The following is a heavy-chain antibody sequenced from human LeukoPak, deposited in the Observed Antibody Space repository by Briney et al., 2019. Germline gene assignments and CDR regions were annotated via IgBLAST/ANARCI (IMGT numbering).Heavy chain of an antibody. J-gene: IGHJ4*02. CDR2: INHSGST. V-gene: IGHV4-34*01. Sequence: PSETLSLTCAVYGGSFSGYYWSWIRQPPGKGREWIGEINHSGSTNHNPSLKSRVTISVDTSKNHFSLKLSSVTAADTAVYYCAREGIYGDYRHWGQGTLVTVSS. D-gene: IGHD4-17*01. CDR3: AREGIYGDYRH. CDR1: GGSFSGYY.